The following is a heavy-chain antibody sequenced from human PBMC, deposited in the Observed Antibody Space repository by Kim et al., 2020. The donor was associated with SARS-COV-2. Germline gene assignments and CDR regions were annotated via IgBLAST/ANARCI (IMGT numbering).Heavy chain of an antibody. CDR3: ARRSLVATSMEYYYYGMDV. CDR1: GGSISSYY. J-gene: IGHJ6*02. CDR2: IYYSGST. V-gene: IGHV4-59*08. Sequence: SETLSLTCTVSGGSISSYYWSWIRQPPGKGLEWIGYIYYSGSTNYNPSLKSRVTISVDTSKNQFSLKLSSVTAADTAVYYCARRSLVATSMEYYYYGMDVWGQGTTVTVSS. D-gene: IGHD5-12*01.